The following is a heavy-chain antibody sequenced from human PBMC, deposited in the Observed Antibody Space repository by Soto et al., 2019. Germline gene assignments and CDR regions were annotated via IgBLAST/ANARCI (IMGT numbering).Heavy chain of an antibody. D-gene: IGHD6-13*01. CDR2: IDPVDSYA. V-gene: IGHV5-10-1*01. Sequence: GESLKISCKTSGFSFTNYWITWVRQVPGKGLEWMGNIDPVDSYANYSPSFQGHVTFSVDTSISTALLHWSSLKASDSATYFCARIESIARNWFDPWGQGTLVTVSS. CDR3: ARIESIARNWFDP. J-gene: IGHJ5*02. CDR1: GFSFTNYW.